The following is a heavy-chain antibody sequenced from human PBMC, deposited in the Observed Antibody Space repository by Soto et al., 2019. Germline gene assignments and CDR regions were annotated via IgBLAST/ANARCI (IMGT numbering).Heavy chain of an antibody. D-gene: IGHD3-3*01. CDR3: ARPFFVWLYDAFYI. V-gene: IGHV1-69*06. CDR1: GGTFNSYA. Sequence: QVQLVQSGAEVKKPGSSLKVSCKASGGTFNSYAISWVRQAPGQGLEWMGGVIPLYGTPNYAPKFQGRVTITADNSTSTGYMELSSLRSEDTAVYYCARPFFVWLYDAFYIWGQGTMVTVSS. J-gene: IGHJ3*02. CDR2: VIPLYGTP.